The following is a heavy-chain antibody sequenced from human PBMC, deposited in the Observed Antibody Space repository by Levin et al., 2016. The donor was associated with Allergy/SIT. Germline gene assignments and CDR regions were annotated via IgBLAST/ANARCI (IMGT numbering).Heavy chain of an antibody. Sequence: SVKVSCKASGGTFSSYAISWVRQAPGQGLEWMGRIIPILGIANYAQKFQGRVTITADKSTSTAYMELSSLRSEDTAVYYCARDQSGSYYQYWFDPWGQGTLVTVSS. D-gene: IGHD1-26*01. V-gene: IGHV1-69*04. J-gene: IGHJ5*02. CDR2: IIPILGIA. CDR1: GGTFSSYA. CDR3: ARDQSGSYYQYWFDP.